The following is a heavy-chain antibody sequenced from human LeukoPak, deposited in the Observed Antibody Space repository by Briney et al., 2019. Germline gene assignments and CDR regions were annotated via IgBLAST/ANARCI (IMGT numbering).Heavy chain of an antibody. D-gene: IGHD3-22*01. CDR2: ISGSGGST. CDR3: AKFSYYDSSGYPIYFDY. V-gene: IGHV3-23*01. CDR1: GFTFSSYA. Sequence: PGGSLRLSCAASGFTFSSYAMSWVRQAPGKGLEWVSAISGSGGSTYYADSVKGRFTISRDNSKNTLYLQMNGLRAEDTAVYYCAKFSYYDSSGYPIYFDYWGQGTLVTVSS. J-gene: IGHJ4*02.